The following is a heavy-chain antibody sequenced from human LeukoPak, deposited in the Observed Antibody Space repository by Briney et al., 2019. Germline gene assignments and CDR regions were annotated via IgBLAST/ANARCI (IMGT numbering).Heavy chain of an antibody. CDR2: IDYSGST. Sequence: PSETLSLTCTVSGDSVSSDSYYWSWIRQPPGKGLEWIAYIDYSGSTKYNPSLKSRVTISVDTSKNQFSLKLTSVTTADTAVYYCARGGEIWFDPWGQGTLVTVSS. J-gene: IGHJ5*02. CDR3: ARGGEIWFDP. CDR1: GDSVSSDSYY. D-gene: IGHD5-12*01. V-gene: IGHV4-61*01.